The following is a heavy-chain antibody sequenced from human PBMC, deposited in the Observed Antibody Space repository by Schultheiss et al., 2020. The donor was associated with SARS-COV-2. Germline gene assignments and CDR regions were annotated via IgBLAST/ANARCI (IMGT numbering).Heavy chain of an antibody. CDR2: IYHSGST. V-gene: IGHV4-4*02. J-gene: IGHJ4*02. Sequence: SETLSLTCAVSGGSISSSNWWSWVRQPPGKGLEWIGEIYHSGSTNYNPSLKSRVTISVDTSKNQFSLKLSSVTAADTAVYYCARGRPRITMVRGVIVPTDYFDYWGQGTLVTVSS. D-gene: IGHD3-10*01. CDR3: ARGRPRITMVRGVIVPTDYFDY. CDR1: GGSISSSNW.